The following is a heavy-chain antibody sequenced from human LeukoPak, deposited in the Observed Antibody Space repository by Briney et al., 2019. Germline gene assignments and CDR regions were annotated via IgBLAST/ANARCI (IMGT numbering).Heavy chain of an antibody. V-gene: IGHV5-51*01. CDR3: ARPSYCSGGTCHSGEQDY. CDR2: IYPSDSDT. CDR1: GYTFTHYW. J-gene: IGHJ4*02. D-gene: IGHD2-15*01. Sequence: NHGESLMISCKGSGYTFTHYWIGWVRQMPGKGLEWMGIIYPSDSDTRYSPSFQGQVTISVDKSISTAYLQWSSLKASDTAMYYCARPSYCSGGTCHSGEQDYWGQGTLVSVSS.